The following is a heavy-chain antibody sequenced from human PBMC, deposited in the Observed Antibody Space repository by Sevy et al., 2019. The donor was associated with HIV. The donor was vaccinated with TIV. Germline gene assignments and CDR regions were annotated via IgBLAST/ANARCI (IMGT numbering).Heavy chain of an antibody. CDR1: GFTFSSYA. D-gene: IGHD6-19*01. CDR2: ISYDGSNK. Sequence: GSLRLSCAASGFTFSSYAMHWVRQAPGKGLEWVAVISYDGSNKYYADSVKGRFTISRDNSKNTLYLQMNSLRAEDTAVYYCARDSGIAVAYFDYWGQGTLVTVSS. J-gene: IGHJ4*02. V-gene: IGHV3-30-3*01. CDR3: ARDSGIAVAYFDY.